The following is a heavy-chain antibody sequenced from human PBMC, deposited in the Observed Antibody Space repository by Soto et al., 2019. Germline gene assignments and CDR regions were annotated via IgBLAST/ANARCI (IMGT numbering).Heavy chain of an antibody. CDR2: IYWDDDK. CDR1: GFSLTTSGVG. CDR3: AHRVLRTVFGLVTTTAIYFDF. J-gene: IGHJ4*02. V-gene: IGHV2-5*02. D-gene: IGHD3-3*01. Sequence: QITLNESGPTVVRPTETLTLTCRFSGFSLTTSGVGVGWMRQSPGKAPEWLARIYWDDDKRYSASLKSRLTITNDTSKNQVVLTVSDLDPTDTATYYCAHRVLRTVFGLVTTTAIYFDFWGQGTPVAVSS.